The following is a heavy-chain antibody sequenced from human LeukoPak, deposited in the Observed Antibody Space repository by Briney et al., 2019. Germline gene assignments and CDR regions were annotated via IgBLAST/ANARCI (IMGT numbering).Heavy chain of an antibody. Sequence: ASVKVSCKASGYTSTSYAMNWVRQAPGQGLEWMGLINPGGANTNYAQNFQGRVTMTRDTSTSTVYMELSSLRSEDTAIYYCARIRDGYNDAYDIWGQGTVVTVPS. V-gene: IGHV1-46*01. CDR2: INPGGANT. CDR3: ARIRDGYNDAYDI. J-gene: IGHJ3*02. CDR1: GYTSTSYA. D-gene: IGHD5-24*01.